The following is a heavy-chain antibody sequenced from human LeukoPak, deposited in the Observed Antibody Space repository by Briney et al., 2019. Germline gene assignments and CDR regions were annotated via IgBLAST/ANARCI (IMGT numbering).Heavy chain of an antibody. CDR1: GYTLTSHG. CDR3: ARGGYCSSTSWYVLSYYFDY. V-gene: IGHV1-18*01. J-gene: IGHJ4*02. CDR2: ISAYNGNT. Sequence: GASVTVSRMASGYTLTSHGIRLVRPAPGQGLEWMGWISAYNGNTKYEQKLQRRDTKTTDTSTSTAYMERKSLRSDDTAVYYGARGGYCSSTSWYVLSYYFDYWGQGTLVTVSS. D-gene: IGHD2-2*01.